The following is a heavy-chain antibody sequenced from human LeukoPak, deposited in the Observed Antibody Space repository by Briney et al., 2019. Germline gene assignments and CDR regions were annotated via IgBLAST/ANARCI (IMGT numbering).Heavy chain of an antibody. CDR1: GYTFTSSG. D-gene: IGHD3-10*01. CDR3: ARALLWFGELTP. CDR2: ISPYNGNT. Sequence: ASAKVSCKASGYTFTSSGFHWVRQAPGQGLEWMGWISPYNGNTKYAQKLQGRVTMTTDTSTTTAYMELSSLRSEDTAVYYCARALLWFGELTPWGQGTLVTVSS. V-gene: IGHV1-18*01. J-gene: IGHJ5*02.